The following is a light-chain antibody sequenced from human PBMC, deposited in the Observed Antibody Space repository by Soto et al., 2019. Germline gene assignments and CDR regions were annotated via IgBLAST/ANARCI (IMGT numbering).Light chain of an antibody. Sequence: QSALTQPASVSGSPGQSITISCTGTSSDVGGYNYVSWYQQHPGKAPKLMIYDVSNRPSGVCNRFSGSKSGNTASLTISGLQAEDEADYYCSSYTSSSLRYVFGTGTKVTVL. J-gene: IGLJ1*01. V-gene: IGLV2-14*01. CDR1: SSDVGGYNY. CDR2: DVS. CDR3: SSYTSSSLRYV.